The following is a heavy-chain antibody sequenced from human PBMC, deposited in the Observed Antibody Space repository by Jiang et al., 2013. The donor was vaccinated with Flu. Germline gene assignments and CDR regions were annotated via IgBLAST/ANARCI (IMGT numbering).Heavy chain of an antibody. CDR3: AKGHFYGSGSYYQDGMDV. V-gene: IGHV3-23*01. D-gene: IGHD3-10*01. CDR1: GFTFTSYA. Sequence: RLSCAASGFTFTSYAMTWVRQAPGKGLEWVSAISGSGGSTHYADSVKGRFTISRDNSKNTLYLQMNSLRADEDTAVYYCAKGHFYGSGSYYQDGMDVWGQGTTVTVSS. CDR2: ISGSGGST. J-gene: IGHJ6*02.